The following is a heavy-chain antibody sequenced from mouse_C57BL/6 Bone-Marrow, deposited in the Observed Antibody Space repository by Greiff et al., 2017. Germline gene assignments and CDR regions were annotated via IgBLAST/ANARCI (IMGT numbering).Heavy chain of an antibody. CDR2: IDPSDSET. J-gene: IGHJ2*01. D-gene: IGHD1-1*02. Sequence: QVHVKQSGAELVRPGSSVKLSCKASGYTFTSYWMHWVKQRPIQGLEWIGNIDPSDSETHYNQKFKDKATLTVDKSSSTAYMQLSSLTSEDSAVYYCARLIRGGYCFDYWGQGTTLTVSS. V-gene: IGHV1-52*01. CDR1: GYTFTSYW. CDR3: ARLIRGGYCFDY.